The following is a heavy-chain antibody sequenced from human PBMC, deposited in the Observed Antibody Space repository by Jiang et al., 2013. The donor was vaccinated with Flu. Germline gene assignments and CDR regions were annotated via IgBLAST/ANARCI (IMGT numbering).Heavy chain of an antibody. D-gene: IGHD3-22*01. CDR3: ARVQMYYYDSSGSFDY. Sequence: LLKPSETLSLTCAVSGYSISSGYYWGWIRQPPGKGLEWIGSIYHSGSTYYNPSLKSRVTISVDTSKNQFSLKLSSVTAADTAVYYCARVQMYYYDSSGSFDYWGQGTLVTVSS. CDR2: IYHSGST. CDR1: GYSISSGYY. J-gene: IGHJ4*02. V-gene: IGHV4-38-2*01.